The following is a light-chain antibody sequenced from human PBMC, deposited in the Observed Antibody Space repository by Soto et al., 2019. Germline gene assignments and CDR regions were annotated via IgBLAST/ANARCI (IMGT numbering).Light chain of an antibody. Sequence: EIVLTQSPATLSLSPGERAALSCRASQSVSSYLAWYQQKPGQAPRLLLYDAYKRATGIPARFSGSGSGTDFTLTISSLEPEDFAVYFCQQRSNWPSTFGGGTNVEI. CDR2: DAY. V-gene: IGKV3-11*01. J-gene: IGKJ4*01. CDR3: QQRSNWPST. CDR1: QSVSSY.